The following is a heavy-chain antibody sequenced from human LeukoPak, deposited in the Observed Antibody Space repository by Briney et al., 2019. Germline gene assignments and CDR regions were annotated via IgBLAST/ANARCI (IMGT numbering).Heavy chain of an antibody. CDR1: GFTFSSYW. CDR2: INSDGSST. D-gene: IGHD5-18*01. J-gene: IGHJ6*02. Sequence: GGSLRLSCAASGFTFSSYWMHWVRQAPGKGLVWVSRINSDGSSTTYADSVKGRFTISRDNAKNTLYLQMNSLRAEDTAVYCCARVNSYGNYNYYYDMDVWGQGTTVTVSS. CDR3: ARVNSYGNYNYYYDMDV. V-gene: IGHV3-74*01.